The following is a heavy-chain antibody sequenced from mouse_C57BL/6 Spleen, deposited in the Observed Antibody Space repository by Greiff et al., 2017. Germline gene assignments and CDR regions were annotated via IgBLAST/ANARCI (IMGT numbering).Heavy chain of an antibody. J-gene: IGHJ2*01. V-gene: IGHV5-9-1*02. CDR3: TRYDYDGVDY. D-gene: IGHD2-4*01. Sequence: EVKLMESGEGLVKPGGSLKLSCAASGFTFSSYAMSWVRPTPEKRLEWVAYISSGGDYIYYAATVKGRFTISRDNARNTLYLQMSSLKSEDTAMYYCTRYDYDGVDYWGQGTTLTVSS. CDR1: GFTFSSYA. CDR2: ISSGGDYI.